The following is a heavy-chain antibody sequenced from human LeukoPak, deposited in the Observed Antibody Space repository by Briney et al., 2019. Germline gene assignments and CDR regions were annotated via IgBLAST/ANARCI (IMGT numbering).Heavy chain of an antibody. CDR3: ASLLLSSWSNDAFDI. CDR1: GGSISSSNW. V-gene: IGHV4-4*02. CDR2: IYHSGST. J-gene: IGHJ3*02. D-gene: IGHD6-13*01. Sequence: PSGTLYLTCAVSGGSISSSNWWSWVRQPPGKGLEWIGEIYHSGSTNYNPSLKSRVTISVDKSKNQFSLKLSSVTAADTAVYYCASLLLSSWSNDAFDIWGQGTMVTVSS.